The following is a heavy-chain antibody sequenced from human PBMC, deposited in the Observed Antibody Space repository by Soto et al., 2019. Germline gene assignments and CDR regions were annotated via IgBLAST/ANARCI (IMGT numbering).Heavy chain of an antibody. CDR1: GYSFTSYW. CDR2: IYPGDSDT. V-gene: IGHV5-51*01. D-gene: IGHD2-15*01. J-gene: IGHJ6*02. Sequence: GESLKISCKGSGYSFTSYWIGLVRQMPGKGLEWMGIIYPGDSDTRYSPSFQGQVTISADKSISTAYLQWSSLKASDTAMYYCARQDCSGGSCHDYYYGMDVWGQGTTVTVSS. CDR3: ARQDCSGGSCHDYYYGMDV.